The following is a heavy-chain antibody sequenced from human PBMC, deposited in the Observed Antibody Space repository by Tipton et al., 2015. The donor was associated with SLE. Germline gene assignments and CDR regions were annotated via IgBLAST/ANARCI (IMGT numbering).Heavy chain of an antibody. Sequence: QSGAEVKKPGASVKVSCKASGYTFTSYGISWVRQDPGQGLEWMGWISAYNGNTNYAQKLQGRVTMTTDTSTSTAYMELRSLRSDDTAVYYCARVNYDFWSGSTAWYYMDVWGKGTTVTVSS. D-gene: IGHD3-3*01. J-gene: IGHJ6*03. CDR3: ARVNYDFWSGSTAWYYMDV. CDR2: ISAYNGNT. V-gene: IGHV1-18*01. CDR1: GYTFTSYG.